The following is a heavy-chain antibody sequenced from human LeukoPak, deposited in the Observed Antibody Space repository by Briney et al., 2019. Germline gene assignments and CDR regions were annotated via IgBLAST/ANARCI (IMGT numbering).Heavy chain of an antibody. D-gene: IGHD6-19*01. V-gene: IGHV4-59*01. CDR3: ARAGSGWSFDY. CDR1: GDSISSYY. J-gene: IGHJ4*02. Sequence: PSETLSLTCTVSGDSISSYYWSWIRQPPGKGLEWFGYIYYSGSTNYNPSLKSRVTISVDTSKNQFSLRLNSVTAADTAVYYCARAGSGWSFDYWGQGTLVTVSS. CDR2: IYYSGST.